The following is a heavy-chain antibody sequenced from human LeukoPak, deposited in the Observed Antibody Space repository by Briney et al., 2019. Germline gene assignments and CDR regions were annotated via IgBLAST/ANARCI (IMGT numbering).Heavy chain of an antibody. Sequence: PGGSLRLSCAASGFTFSSYSMNWVRQAPGKGLEWVSYISSSSSTIYYADSVKGRFTISRDNAKNSLYLQMNSLRAEDTAVYYCAREGSRWLAKHYYCYYYMDVWGKGTTVTVSS. CDR1: GFTFSSYS. J-gene: IGHJ6*03. D-gene: IGHD4-23*01. V-gene: IGHV3-48*01. CDR3: AREGSRWLAKHYYCYYYMDV. CDR2: ISSSSSTI.